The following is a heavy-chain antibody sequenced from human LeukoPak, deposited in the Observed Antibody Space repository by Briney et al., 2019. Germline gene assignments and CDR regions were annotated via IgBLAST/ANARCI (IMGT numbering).Heavy chain of an antibody. Sequence: ASVNVSCKASGFTFSSSAVQWVRQARGQRLEWTGWIVVGSGNTNFAQKFQERVIIIRDMSTSTAYMELSSLRSEDTAVYYCAADSSGWYSTFDYWGQGTLVAVS. CDR2: IVVGSGNT. J-gene: IGHJ4*02. CDR3: AADSSGWYSTFDY. D-gene: IGHD6-19*01. CDR1: GFTFSSSA. V-gene: IGHV1-58*01.